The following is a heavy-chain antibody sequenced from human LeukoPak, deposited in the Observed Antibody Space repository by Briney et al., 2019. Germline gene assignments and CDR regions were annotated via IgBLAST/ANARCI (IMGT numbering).Heavy chain of an antibody. CDR2: IYSGGST. D-gene: IGHD1-26*01. J-gene: IGHJ4*02. CDR1: GFTVSNNY. V-gene: IGHV3-66*01. Sequence: PGRSLRLSCAASGFTVSNNYMSWVRQTPGKGLEWVSLIYSGGSTYYADSVKGRFTIPRDNSKNTLYLQMNSLRAEDTAVYYCRWEPKYWGQGTLVTVSS. CDR3: RWEPKY.